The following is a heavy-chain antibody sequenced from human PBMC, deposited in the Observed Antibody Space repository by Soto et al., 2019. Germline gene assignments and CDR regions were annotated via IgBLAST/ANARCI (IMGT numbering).Heavy chain of an antibody. CDR2: INAGNGNT. CDR3: ARGLGGSGSYSDY. D-gene: IGHD3-10*01. J-gene: IGHJ4*02. V-gene: IGHV1-3*01. CDR1: GYTFTNYA. Sequence: QVHLVQSGAEVKKPGASVKVSCKASGYTFTNYAMHWVRQPPGQRLEWMGWINAGNGNTKYSQKFQGRVTITRDTSASTAYMELSSLRSEDTAVYYCARGLGGSGSYSDYWGQGTLVTVSS.